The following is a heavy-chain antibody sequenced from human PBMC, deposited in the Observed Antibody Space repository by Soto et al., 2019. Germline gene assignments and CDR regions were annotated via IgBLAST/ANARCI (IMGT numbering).Heavy chain of an antibody. Sequence: ASVKVSCKASGYTFTSYGISWVRQAPGQGLEWMGWISAYNGNTNYAQKLQGRVTMTTDTSTSRAYMELRSLRSDDTAVYYCARDWYSGYDYVPVHRFDPRRQRTLVNVSS. CDR2: ISAYNGNT. CDR1: GYTFTSYG. J-gene: IGHJ5*02. V-gene: IGHV1-18*01. CDR3: ARDWYSGYDYVPVHRFDP. D-gene: IGHD5-12*01.